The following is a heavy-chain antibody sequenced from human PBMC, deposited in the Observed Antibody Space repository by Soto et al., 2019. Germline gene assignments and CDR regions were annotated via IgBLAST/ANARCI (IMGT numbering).Heavy chain of an antibody. V-gene: IGHV3-23*01. CDR1: GFTFSSYA. CDR2: ISGSGGST. D-gene: IGHD2-21*02. CDR3: AKDQLAYCGGDCSPPLFDY. J-gene: IGHJ4*02. Sequence: PGGSLRLSCAASGFTFSSYAMSWVRQAPGKGLEWVSAISGSGGSTYYADSVKGRFTISRDNSKNTLYLQMNSLRAEDTAVYYCAKDQLAYCGGDCSPPLFDYWGQGTLVTVSS.